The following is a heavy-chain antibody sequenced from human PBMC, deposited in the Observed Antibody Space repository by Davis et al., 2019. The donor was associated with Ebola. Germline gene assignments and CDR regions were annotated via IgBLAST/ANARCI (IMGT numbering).Heavy chain of an antibody. V-gene: IGHV3-43D*03. J-gene: IGHJ3*02. CDR2: ISWDGRST. CDR1: GFTFGDYA. CDR3: AKDTSNIWFDI. Sequence: GGSLRLSCAASGFTFGDYAMHWVRQAPGKGLEWVSLISWDGRSTAYADSVRDRFSISRDNSRNFLYLQMNGLRVEDTAIYYCAKDTSNIWFDIWGQGTNVTVSS. D-gene: IGHD2/OR15-2a*01.